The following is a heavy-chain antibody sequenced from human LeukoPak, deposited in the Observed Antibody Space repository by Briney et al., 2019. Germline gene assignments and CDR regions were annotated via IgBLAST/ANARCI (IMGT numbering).Heavy chain of an antibody. V-gene: IGHV3-30-3*01. J-gene: IGHJ3*02. CDR3: ANIDGVVIPDAFDI. CDR1: GFTFSSYA. D-gene: IGHD3-3*01. CDR2: ISYDGSNK. Sequence: PGRSLRLSCAASGFTFSSYAMHWVRQAPGKGLEWVAVISYDGSNKYYADSVKGRFTISRDNSKNTLYLQMNSLRAEDTAVYYCANIDGVVIPDAFDIWGQGTMVTVSS.